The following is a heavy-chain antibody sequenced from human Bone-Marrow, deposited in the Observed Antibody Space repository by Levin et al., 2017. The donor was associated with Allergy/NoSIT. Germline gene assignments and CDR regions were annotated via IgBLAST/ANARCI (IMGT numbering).Heavy chain of an antibody. CDR2: MYYSGIT. J-gene: IGHJ5*02. CDR3: ARQCVGDVWSAILWFDT. V-gene: IGHV4-39*01. Sequence: SQTLSLTCTVSGGSVSSRSCYWGWIRQSPGKGLEWIGSMYYSGITYDNPSLKSRVTISMDMSKNQLSLQMTSVTVADTALCYCARQCVGDVWSAILWFDTWGQGTLVIVSS. D-gene: IGHD3-3*01. CDR1: GGSVSSRSCY.